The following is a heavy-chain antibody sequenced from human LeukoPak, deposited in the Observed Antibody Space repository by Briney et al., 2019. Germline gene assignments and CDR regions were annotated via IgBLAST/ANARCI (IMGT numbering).Heavy chain of an antibody. CDR2: ISYDGSNK. V-gene: IGHV3-30*04. CDR3: AKALIAVAGT. J-gene: IGHJ4*02. CDR1: GFTFSSYA. Sequence: GGSLRLSCAASGFTFSSYAMHWVRQAPGKGLEWVAVISYDGSNKYYADSVKGRFTISRDNSKNTLYLQMNSLRAEDTAVYYCAKALIAVAGTWGQGTLVTVSS. D-gene: IGHD6-19*01.